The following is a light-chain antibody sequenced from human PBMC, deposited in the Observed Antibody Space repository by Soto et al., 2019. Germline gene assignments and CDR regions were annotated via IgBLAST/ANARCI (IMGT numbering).Light chain of an antibody. CDR3: QQSNTSPQN. V-gene: IGKV1-39*01. J-gene: IGKJ1*01. CDR1: QSISSH. CDR2: GAS. Sequence: DIQMTQFPSSLSASVGDRVTITCRASQSISSHLNWYQQKPGKAPKLLIYGASSLQSGVPSRFSGTGSGTDFTLIISSLQPEDFATYYCQQSNTSPQNFGQGTKVDIK.